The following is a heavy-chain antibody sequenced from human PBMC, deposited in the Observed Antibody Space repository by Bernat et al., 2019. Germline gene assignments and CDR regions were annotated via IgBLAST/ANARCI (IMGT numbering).Heavy chain of an antibody. V-gene: IGHV3-23*04. CDR3: AKGGYCGGGSCWLRTTTEFGY. CDR1: GFTFSSYA. D-gene: IGHD2-15*01. Sequence: EVQLVESGGGLVQPGGSLRLSCAASGFTFSSYAMSWVRQAPGKGLEWVSAISGSGGSTYYADSVKGRFTISRDNSKNTLYLQMNSLRAEDTAVYYFAKGGYCGGGSCWLRTTTEFGYWGQGTLVTVSS. CDR2: ISGSGGST. J-gene: IGHJ4*02.